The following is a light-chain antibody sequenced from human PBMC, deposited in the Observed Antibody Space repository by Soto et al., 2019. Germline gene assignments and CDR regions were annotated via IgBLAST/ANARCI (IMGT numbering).Light chain of an antibody. CDR1: QSVSSN. Sequence: EIVMTQSPATPSASPAERATLSCRASQSVSSNLAWYQQKPVQSPRLLVFGASTRATGIPARFSGSGSGTEFTLTISSLQSEDFVFYYCQQYDSWPRTFGGGTKVDSK. CDR2: GAS. J-gene: IGKJ4*01. V-gene: IGKV3D-15*01. CDR3: QQYDSWPRT.